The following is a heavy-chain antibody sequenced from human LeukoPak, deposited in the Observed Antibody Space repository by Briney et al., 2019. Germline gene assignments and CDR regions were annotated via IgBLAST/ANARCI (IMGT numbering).Heavy chain of an antibody. J-gene: IGHJ3*02. CDR2: IYTSGST. D-gene: IGHD6-13*01. V-gene: IGHV4-4*07. CDR3: ARVLYSSSWSDAFDI. CDR1: GGSISSYY. Sequence: PSETLSLTCTVSGGSISSYYWSWIRQPAGKGLEWIGRIYTSGSTNYNPSLKSRVTMSVDTSKNQFSLKLRSVTAADTAVYYCARVLYSSSWSDAFDIWGQGTMVTVSS.